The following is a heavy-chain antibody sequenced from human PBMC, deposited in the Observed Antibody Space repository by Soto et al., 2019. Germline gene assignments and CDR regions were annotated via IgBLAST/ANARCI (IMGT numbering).Heavy chain of an antibody. V-gene: IGHV4-59*01. D-gene: IGHD5-18*01. CDR1: GGSISNFH. CDR3: ALGGYNYGRPFDF. J-gene: IGHJ4*02. Sequence: SLTCNVSGGSISNFHLSCIRQPPGKGLEWIGYIYYSGNYYNPSLTSRVSMSLDKSKNQFSLHLKSVTAADTALYFCALGGYNYGRPFDFWGQGTRVTVSS. CDR2: IYYSGN.